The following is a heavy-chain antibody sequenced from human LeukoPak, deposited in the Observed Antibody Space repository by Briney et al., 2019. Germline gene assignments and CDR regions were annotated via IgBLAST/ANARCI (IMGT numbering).Heavy chain of an antibody. J-gene: IGHJ4*02. Sequence: PSETLSLTCVVSGYSISSGYYWGWIRQPPGKGLEWIGSIYHSGSTYYNSSLKSRVTISVDTSKNQFSLKLSSVIAADTAVYYCARVLAVAGVDYWGQGTLVTVSS. CDR3: ARVLAVAGVDY. CDR2: IYHSGST. D-gene: IGHD6-19*01. V-gene: IGHV4-38-2*01. CDR1: GYSISSGYY.